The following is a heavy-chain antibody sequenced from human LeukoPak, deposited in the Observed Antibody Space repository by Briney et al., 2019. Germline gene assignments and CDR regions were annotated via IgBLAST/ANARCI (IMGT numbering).Heavy chain of an antibody. V-gene: IGHV3-74*01. CDR2: INFDGRDT. D-gene: IGHD3-16*01. J-gene: IGHJ4*02. Sequence: GGSLRLSCAASGITLSGYWMHWVRQAPGKGLVWVSRINFDGRDTSYADFVKGRFTISRENAKNTLFLQMNSLRAEDTAVYYCTRSLMDWGQGIRVTVSS. CDR1: GITLSGYW. CDR3: TRSLMD.